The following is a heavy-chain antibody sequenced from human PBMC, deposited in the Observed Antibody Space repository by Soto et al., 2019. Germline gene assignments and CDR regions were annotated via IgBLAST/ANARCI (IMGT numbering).Heavy chain of an antibody. D-gene: IGHD3-9*01. J-gene: IGHJ4*02. Sequence: QVQLQESGPGLVKPSQTLSLTCTVSGGSISSGGYYWSWIRQHPGKGLEWIGYIYYSGSTYYNPSLKSRVTISVDTSKNQISLKLSSVTAADTAVYYCARGGHYDILTGSPRPFDYWGQGTLVTVSS. CDR2: IYYSGST. CDR3: ARGGHYDILTGSPRPFDY. V-gene: IGHV4-31*03. CDR1: GGSISSGGYY.